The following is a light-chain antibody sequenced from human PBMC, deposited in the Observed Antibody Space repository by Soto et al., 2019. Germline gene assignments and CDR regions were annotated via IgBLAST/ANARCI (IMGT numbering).Light chain of an antibody. CDR1: QSVSSSY. J-gene: IGKJ4*01. V-gene: IGKV3-20*01. CDR3: QQCGSSPLT. Sequence: EIVLTQSPGTLSLSPGERATLSCRASQSVSSSYLAWYQQKPGQAPRLLIYGASSRATGIQDRFGGSGSGTDFTLTISRLEPEDFAVYYCQQCGSSPLTFGGGT. CDR2: GAS.